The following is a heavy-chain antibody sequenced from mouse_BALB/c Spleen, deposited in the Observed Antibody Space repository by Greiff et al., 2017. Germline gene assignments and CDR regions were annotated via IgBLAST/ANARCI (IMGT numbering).Heavy chain of an antibody. CDR3: AHDGYYYAMDY. CDR1: GFNIKDTY. CDR2: IDPANGNT. V-gene: IGHV14-3*02. D-gene: IGHD2-3*01. Sequence: EVQLQQSGAELVKPGASVKLSCTASGFNIKDTYMHWVKQRPEQGLEWIGRIDPANGNTKYDPKFQGKATITADTSSNTAYLQLSSLTSEDTAVYYCAHDGYYYAMDYWGQGTSVTVSS. J-gene: IGHJ4*01.